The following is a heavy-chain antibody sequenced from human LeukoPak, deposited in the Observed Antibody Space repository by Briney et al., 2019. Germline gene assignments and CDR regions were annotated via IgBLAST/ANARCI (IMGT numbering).Heavy chain of an antibody. V-gene: IGHV1-69*04. J-gene: IGHJ4*02. CDR1: GATFTSYA. Sequence: ASVKLSCKASGATFTSYAISWVRQAPGQGLGWMGRTIPILGIANYAQKFKGRVTITADKSTSTAYMDLSSLRAEDTAVYFCAAFGLVLRQYYFDYWGEGTLVTLSS. CDR2: TIPILGIA. CDR3: AAFGLVLRQYYFDY. D-gene: IGHD6-19*01.